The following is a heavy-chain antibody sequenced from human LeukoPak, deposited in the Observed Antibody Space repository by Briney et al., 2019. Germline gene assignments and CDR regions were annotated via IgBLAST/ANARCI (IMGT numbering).Heavy chain of an antibody. CDR3: AKTTTGYSSGRFPGWPVDY. D-gene: IGHD6-19*01. J-gene: IGHJ4*02. CDR2: IFGSGGST. Sequence: GGSLRLSCAASGFTFSSYAMYWVRQAPGKGLEWVSGIFGSGGSTHYADSVKGRFTVSRDNSKNTVYLQMNSLRAEDTAVYYCAKTTTGYSSGRFPGWPVDYWGQGTLVTVSS. CDR1: GFTFSSYA. V-gene: IGHV3-23*01.